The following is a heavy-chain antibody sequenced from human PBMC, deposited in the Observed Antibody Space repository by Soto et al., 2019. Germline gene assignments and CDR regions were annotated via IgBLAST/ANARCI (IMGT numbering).Heavy chain of an antibody. CDR3: AKPLGLSGSHGVYYYYGMDV. V-gene: IGHV3-23*01. J-gene: IGHJ6*02. CDR1: GFTFSSYA. D-gene: IGHD1-26*01. CDR2: ISGSGGST. Sequence: GGSVRLSCAASGFTFSSYAMSWVRQAPGKGLEWVSAISGSGGSTYYADSVKGRFTISRDNSKNTLYLQMNSLRAEDTAVYYCAKPLGLSGSHGVYYYYGMDVWGQGTTVTVSS.